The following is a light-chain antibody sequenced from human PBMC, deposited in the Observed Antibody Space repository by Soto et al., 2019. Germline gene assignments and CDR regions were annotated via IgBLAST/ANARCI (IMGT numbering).Light chain of an antibody. V-gene: IGKV4-1*01. Sequence: DIVMTQSPDSLAVSLGERATINCKSSQSVLYSSNNKNYLAWYQQRPGQPPKLLIYWASTRESGVPDRFSGIGSGTYFTLTITSLQAEDVAVYYCQQYESTPPTFGQGTKLEIK. J-gene: IGKJ2*01. CDR3: QQYESTPPT. CDR1: QSVLYSSNNKNY. CDR2: WAS.